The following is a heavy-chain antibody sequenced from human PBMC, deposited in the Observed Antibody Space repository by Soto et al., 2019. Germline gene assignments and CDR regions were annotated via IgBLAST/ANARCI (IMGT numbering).Heavy chain of an antibody. Sequence: EVQLLESGGGLVQPGGSLRLSCAASGFTFSSYAMSWVRQAPGKGLEWVSAISGSGGSTYYADSVKGRFTISRDNSKNTLYLQMNSLRAEDTAVYYCAKGATRYSGYAYYFDYWGQGTLVTVSS. CDR1: GFTFSSYA. D-gene: IGHD5-12*01. J-gene: IGHJ4*02. V-gene: IGHV3-23*01. CDR3: AKGATRYSGYAYYFDY. CDR2: ISGSGGST.